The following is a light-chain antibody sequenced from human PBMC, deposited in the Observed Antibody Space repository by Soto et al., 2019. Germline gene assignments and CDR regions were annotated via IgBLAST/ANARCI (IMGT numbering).Light chain of an antibody. J-gene: IGKJ1*01. Sequence: EIVLTQSPGTLSLSPVERPSLSCSASQSVSIHYLAWYQQKPGQPPRLLTHWASTRESGVPDRFIGSGSGTDFTLTLSSLQAEDVAVYYCQQYYNTPRTFGQAPKVDIK. CDR1: QSVSIHY. CDR3: QQYYNTPRT. V-gene: IGKV4-1*01. CDR2: WAS.